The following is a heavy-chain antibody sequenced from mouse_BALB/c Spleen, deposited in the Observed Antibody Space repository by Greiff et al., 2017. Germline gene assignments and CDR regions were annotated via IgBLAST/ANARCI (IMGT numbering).Heavy chain of an antibody. CDR2: IRNKANGYTT. Sequence: DVHLVESGGGLVQPGGSLRLSCATSGFTFTDYYMSWVRQPPGKALEWLGFIRNKANGYTTEYSASVKGRFTISRDNSQSILYLQMNTLRAEDSATYYCARDKTSDYWGQGTTLTVSS. CDR1: GFTFTDYY. V-gene: IGHV7-3*02. CDR3: ARDKTSDY. J-gene: IGHJ2*01.